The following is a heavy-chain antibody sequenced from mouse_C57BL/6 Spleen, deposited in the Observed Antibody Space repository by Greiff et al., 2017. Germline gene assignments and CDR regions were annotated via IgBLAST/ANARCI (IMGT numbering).Heavy chain of an antibody. CDR1: GYSITSGYY. CDR2: ISYDGSN. CDR3: ARRPAGYFDV. Sequence: DVQLQESGPGLVKPSQSLSLTCSVTGYSITSGYYWNWIRQFPGNKLEWMGYISYDGSNNYNPSLKNRISITRDTSKNQFFLKLNSVTTEDTATYYCARRPAGYFDVWGTGTTVTVSS. J-gene: IGHJ1*03. V-gene: IGHV3-6*01.